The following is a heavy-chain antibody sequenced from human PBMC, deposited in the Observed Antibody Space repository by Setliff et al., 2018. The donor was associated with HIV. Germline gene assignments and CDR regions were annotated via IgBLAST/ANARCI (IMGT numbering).Heavy chain of an antibody. D-gene: IGHD2-15*01. Sequence: ASVKVSCKASGYTFTSYYMHWVRQAPGQGLEWMGIVNPSGGSTSYAQKFQGRVTMTRDTSTSTVYMELSSLRSEDTAVYYGARGGGVVVAATGTTDAFDIWGQGTMVTVSS. V-gene: IGHV1-46*01. CDR2: VNPSGGST. CDR1: GYTFTSYY. CDR3: ARGGGVVVAATGTTDAFDI. J-gene: IGHJ3*02.